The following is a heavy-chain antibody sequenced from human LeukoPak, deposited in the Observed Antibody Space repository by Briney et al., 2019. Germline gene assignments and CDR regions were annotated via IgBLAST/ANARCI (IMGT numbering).Heavy chain of an antibody. CDR2: INDSGSI. CDR1: GGSFSGYY. V-gene: IGHV4-34*01. CDR3: ARGRRW. D-gene: IGHD5-24*01. J-gene: IGHJ4*02. Sequence: LETLSLTCAVYGGSFSGYYWTWIRQPPGKGLEWIGEINDSGSINYNPTLKSRVTISVDTSKNQFSLKLTSVTAADTAVYYCARGRRWWGQGTLVTDSS.